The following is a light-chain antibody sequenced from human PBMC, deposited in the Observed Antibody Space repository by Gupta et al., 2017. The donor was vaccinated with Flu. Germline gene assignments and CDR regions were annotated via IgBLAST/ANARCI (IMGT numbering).Light chain of an antibody. J-gene: IGKJ2*01. V-gene: IGKV3-20*01. CDR3: QQFGSPPYT. CDR2: GAS. Sequence: ENVLTQSPGTLSLSPGERVTLSCRASQSVSNNYLAWYQQKLGQPPRLLIYGASNRATGIPDRFSGSGSGTDFTLTISRLEPEDFVVYYCQQFGSPPYTFGQGSKLEIK. CDR1: QSVSNNY.